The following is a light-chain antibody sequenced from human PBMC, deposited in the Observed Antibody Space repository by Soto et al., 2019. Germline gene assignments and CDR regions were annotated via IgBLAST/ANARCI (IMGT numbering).Light chain of an antibody. Sequence: QSALTQPASVSGSPGQSITISCTGTSSDVGAYKFVSWYQQHPGRAPKFMISDVLQRPSGVPDRFSASKSGNAASLTISGLQAEDEADYYCCSYAGSRVVFGGGTKLTVL. CDR2: DVL. CDR3: CSYAGSRVV. J-gene: IGLJ2*01. V-gene: IGLV2-11*01. CDR1: SSDVGAYKF.